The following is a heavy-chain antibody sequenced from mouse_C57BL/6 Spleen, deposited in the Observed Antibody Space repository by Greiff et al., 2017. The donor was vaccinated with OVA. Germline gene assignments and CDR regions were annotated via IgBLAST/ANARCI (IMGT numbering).Heavy chain of an antibody. J-gene: IGHJ4*01. CDR1: GYAFTNYL. CDR3: AGGYGSYYAMDY. V-gene: IGHV1-54*01. CDR2: INPGSGGT. Sequence: QVQLKQSGAELVRPGTSVKVSCKASGYAFTNYLIEWVKQRPGQGLEWIGVINPGSGGTNYNEKFKGKATLTAAKSSSTAYMQLSSLTSEDSAVYVCAGGYGSYYAMDYWGQGTSVTVSS. D-gene: IGHD3-2*02.